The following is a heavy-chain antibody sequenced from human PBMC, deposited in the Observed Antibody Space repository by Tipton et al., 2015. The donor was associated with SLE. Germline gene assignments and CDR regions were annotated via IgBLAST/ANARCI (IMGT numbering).Heavy chain of an antibody. V-gene: IGHV4-61*09. Sequence: TLSLTCAVSGYSISSGYYWSWIRQPAGKGLEWIGYIYYSGSTNYNPSLKSRVTISVDTSKNQFSLKLSSVTAADTAVYYCARTYYYDSSGYYLYYFDYWGQGTLVTVSS. J-gene: IGHJ4*02. CDR2: IYYSGST. CDR1: GYSISSGYY. D-gene: IGHD3-22*01. CDR3: ARTYYYDSSGYYLYYFDY.